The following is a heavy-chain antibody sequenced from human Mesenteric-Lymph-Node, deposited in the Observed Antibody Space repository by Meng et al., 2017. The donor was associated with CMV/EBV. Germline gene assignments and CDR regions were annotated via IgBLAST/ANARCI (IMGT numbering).Heavy chain of an antibody. J-gene: IGHJ4*02. CDR1: GGSISSYY. CDR3: AREGGDCSSTSCYFEGGKEVDY. Sequence: SETLSLTCTVSGGSISSYYWGWIRQPPGKGLEWIGSIYYSGSTYYNPSLKSRVTISVDTSKNQFSLKLSSVTAADTAVYYCAREGGDCSSTSCYFEGGKEVDYWGQGTLVTVSS. D-gene: IGHD2-2*01. V-gene: IGHV4-39*07. CDR2: IYYSGST.